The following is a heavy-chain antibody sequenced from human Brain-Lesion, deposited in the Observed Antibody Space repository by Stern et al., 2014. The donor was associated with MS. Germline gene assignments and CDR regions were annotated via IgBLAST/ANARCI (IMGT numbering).Heavy chain of an antibody. D-gene: IGHD4-23*01. V-gene: IGHV1-69*06. J-gene: IGHJ4*02. CDR1: GDTFNNYA. CDR2: IIPIFGTS. Sequence: QVQLVESGAEVKKPGSSMKVSCKASGDTFNNYALNWVRQAPGQGLEWMGGIIPIFGTSNYAQKFQGRVTITADKSTSTAYMELSSLRSEDTAVYYCARRGFYGGADDYYCDYWGQGTLVTGSS. CDR3: ARRGFYGGADDYYCDY.